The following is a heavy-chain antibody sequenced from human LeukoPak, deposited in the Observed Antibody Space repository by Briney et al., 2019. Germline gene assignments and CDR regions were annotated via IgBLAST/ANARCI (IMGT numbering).Heavy chain of an antibody. D-gene: IGHD6-19*01. Sequence: GASVKVSCKASGGTFSSYAISWVRQAPGQGLEWMGGIIPIFGTANYAQKFQGRVTITADESTSTAYMEPSSLRSEDTAVYYCAREAIAVAGTHYYYYYMDVWGKGTTVTVSS. CDR3: AREAIAVAGTHYYYYYMDV. CDR2: IIPIFGTA. J-gene: IGHJ6*03. V-gene: IGHV1-69*13. CDR1: GGTFSSYA.